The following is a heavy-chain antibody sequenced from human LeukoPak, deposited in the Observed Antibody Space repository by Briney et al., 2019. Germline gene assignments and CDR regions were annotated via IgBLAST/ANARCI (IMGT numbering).Heavy chain of an antibody. J-gene: IGHJ4*02. CDR3: ARGGIPDY. CDR1: GGSISSYY. V-gene: IGHV4-4*07. CDR2: FYTSATP. Sequence: SETLSLTCTVSGGSISSYYWSWIRQPAGKGLEWIGRFYTSATPKHNPSLKSRVTISVDTSRNQFSLKLSSVTAADTAVYYCARGGIPDYWGQGTLVTVSS. D-gene: IGHD2-21*01.